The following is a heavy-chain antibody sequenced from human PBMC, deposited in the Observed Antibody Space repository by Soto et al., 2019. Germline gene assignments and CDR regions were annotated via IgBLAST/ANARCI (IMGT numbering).Heavy chain of an antibody. CDR1: GLTFGGYA. Sequence: GGSLRLSCTASGLTFGGYAMSWFRQAPGQGLEWVGFISSKAYGGKTAYAASVKGRFTISRDDSKSIAHLQMNSLKTEDTAVYYCTSVEVRSSSGGSCYGGCGTYYYDGLDVRGQGTMVTVSS. V-gene: IGHV3-49*03. J-gene: IGHJ6*02. D-gene: IGHD2-15*01. CDR2: ISSKAYGGKT. CDR3: TSVEVRSSSGGSCYGGCGTYYYDGLDV.